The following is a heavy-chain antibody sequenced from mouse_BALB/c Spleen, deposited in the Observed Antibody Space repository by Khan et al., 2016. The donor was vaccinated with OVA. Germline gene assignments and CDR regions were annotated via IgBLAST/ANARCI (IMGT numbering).Heavy chain of an antibody. J-gene: IGHJ3*01. D-gene: IGHD2-1*01. CDR3: ARSPYGNFAY. CDR2: ISSDGDYT. CDR1: GFTFSTYA. V-gene: IGHV5-9-3*01. Sequence: EVELVESGGGLVKPGGSLKLSCAASGFTFSTYAMSWVRQTPEKRLAWVATISSDGDYTYYPDNVTGRFTISRDNAKNTLYLQMSSLRAEDTAMYYGARSPYGNFAYWGQGTLVTVSA.